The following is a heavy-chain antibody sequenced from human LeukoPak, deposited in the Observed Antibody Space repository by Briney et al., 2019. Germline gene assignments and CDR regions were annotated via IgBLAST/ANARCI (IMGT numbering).Heavy chain of an antibody. CDR3: ARAPNWNYAQNYYFDY. J-gene: IGHJ4*02. CDR2: IYHSGST. CDR1: GYSISTGYY. D-gene: IGHD1-7*01. Sequence: PSETLSPTCTVSGYSISTGYYWGWIRQPPGKGLEWIGSIYHSGSTYYNPSLKSRVTISVDTSNNQFSLKLSSVTAADTAVYYCARAPNWNYAQNYYFDYWGQGTLVTVSS. V-gene: IGHV4-38-2*02.